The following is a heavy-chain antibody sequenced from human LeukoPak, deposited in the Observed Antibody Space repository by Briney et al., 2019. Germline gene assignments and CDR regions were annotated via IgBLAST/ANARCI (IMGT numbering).Heavy chain of an antibody. Sequence: SETLSLTCTVSGGSISSGGYYWGWIRQLPGKGFEWIGFSYHSGTTFYNPSLRSRITLSEDTSNNQFSLKVSSMTAADTAVYYCARATDYTNWFDPWGQRTLVTVSS. CDR1: GGSISSGGYY. CDR3: ARATDYTNWFDP. D-gene: IGHD5-12*01. V-gene: IGHV4-31*03. CDR2: SYHSGTT. J-gene: IGHJ5*02.